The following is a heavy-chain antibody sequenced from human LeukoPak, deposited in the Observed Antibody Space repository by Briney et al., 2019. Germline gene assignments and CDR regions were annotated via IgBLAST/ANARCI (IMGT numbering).Heavy chain of an antibody. CDR3: ASLYSSGWLFDY. D-gene: IGHD6-19*01. CDR1: GFTFSSYW. V-gene: IGHV3-74*01. CDR2: INSDGSTT. Sequence: PGESLRLSCAASGFTFSSYWMHWVRQAPGKGLVWVSRINSDGSTTSYADSVKGRFTISRDNSKNTLYLQMNSLRAEDTAVYYCASLYSSGWLFDYWGQGTLVTVSS. J-gene: IGHJ4*02.